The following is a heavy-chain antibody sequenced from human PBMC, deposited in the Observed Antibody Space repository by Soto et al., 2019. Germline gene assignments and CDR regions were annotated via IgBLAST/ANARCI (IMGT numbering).Heavy chain of an antibody. CDR3: ARDSTSGEAYYFDY. Sequence: PSETLSLTCTVAGGSISSCYWSWIRQPPGKGLEWIGYIYYSGSTNYNPSLKSRVTISVDTSKNQYSLKLSSVTAADTAVYYCARDSTSGEAYYFDYWGQGTLVNVSS. D-gene: IGHD2-15*01. J-gene: IGHJ4*02. CDR1: GGSISSCY. V-gene: IGHV4-59*01. CDR2: IYYSGST.